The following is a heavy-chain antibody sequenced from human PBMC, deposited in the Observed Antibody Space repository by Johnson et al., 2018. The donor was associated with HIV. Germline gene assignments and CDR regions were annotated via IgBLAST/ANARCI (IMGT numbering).Heavy chain of an antibody. CDR3: ARGSQEMVTIWNAFDI. V-gene: IGHV3-66*01. CDR1: GFIVTNYY. D-gene: IGHD5-24*01. CDR2: IYSGGST. J-gene: IGHJ3*02. Sequence: EVQLVESGGGLIQPGGSVRLSCVASGFIVTNYYMSWVRQAPGKGLEWVSVIYSGGSTYYADSVKGRFIISRDTSKNTLYFQMNSLRPEDTAVYYCARGSQEMVTIWNAFDIWDQGTMVTVSS.